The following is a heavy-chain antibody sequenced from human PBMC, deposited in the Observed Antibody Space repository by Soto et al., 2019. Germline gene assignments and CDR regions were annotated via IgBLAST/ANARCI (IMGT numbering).Heavy chain of an antibody. CDR2: IYYSGST. Sequence: QVQLQESGPGLVKPSQTLSLTCTVSGGSISSGGYYWSWIRQHPGKGLEWIGYIYYSGSTYYNPSLMSRVTIAVDTAKNHCSLKLSSVTAADTDVYYCASRLRGFPFGYWGQGTLITVSS. D-gene: IGHD4-17*01. V-gene: IGHV4-31*03. J-gene: IGHJ4*02. CDR1: GGSISSGGYY. CDR3: ASRLRGFPFGY.